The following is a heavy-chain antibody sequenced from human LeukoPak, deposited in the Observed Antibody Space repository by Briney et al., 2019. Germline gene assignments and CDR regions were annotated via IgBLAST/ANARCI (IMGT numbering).Heavy chain of an antibody. D-gene: IGHD2-15*01. CDR3: ARDPGRSLGY. V-gene: IGHV1-46*01. CDR2: INPSGGST. CDR1: GYTFTTYY. Sequence: ASVKVSCKASGYTFTTYYMHWVRQAPGQGLEWMGIINPSGGSTTYAQNFQGRVTMTRDTSTSTAYMELRSLRSDDTAVYYCARDPGRSLGYWGQGTLVTVSS. J-gene: IGHJ4*02.